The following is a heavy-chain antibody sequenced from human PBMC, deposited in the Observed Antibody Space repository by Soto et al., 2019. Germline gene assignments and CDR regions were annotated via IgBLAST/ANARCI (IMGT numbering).Heavy chain of an antibody. D-gene: IGHD3-10*01. CDR3: ARAGITMVRGVILPTYYYYGMDV. J-gene: IGHJ6*02. CDR1: GGSFSGYY. CDR2: IYYTGST. V-gene: IGHV4-34*01. Sequence: SETLSLTCAVYGGSFSGYYWSWIRQPPGKGLEWIGYIYYTGSTNYNPSLKSRVTISVDTSKNQFSLKLSSVTAADTAVYYCARAGITMVRGVILPTYYYYGMDVWGQGTTVTVSS.